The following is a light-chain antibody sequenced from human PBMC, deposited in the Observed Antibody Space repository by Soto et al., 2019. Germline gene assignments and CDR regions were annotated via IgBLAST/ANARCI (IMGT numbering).Light chain of an antibody. V-gene: IGKV1-39*01. CDR1: QSINKY. CDR3: QQYGSSPRT. CDR2: TAS. Sequence: DIQMTHSPSSLSASVLDIVTITFRAIQSINKYLNWYQQKPGKAPKLLIYTASSLQSGVPSKFSGSGSGTDFTLTISRLEPEDFAVYYCQQYGSSPRTFGQGTKVDIK. J-gene: IGKJ1*01.